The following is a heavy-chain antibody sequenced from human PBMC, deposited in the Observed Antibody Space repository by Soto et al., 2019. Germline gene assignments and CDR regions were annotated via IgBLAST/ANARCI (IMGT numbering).Heavy chain of an antibody. V-gene: IGHV6-1*01. J-gene: IGHJ6*02. Sequence: SQTLSLTCAISGDSVSTNSATWNWIRQSPSGGLEWLGRTFYRSKWYHHYAGFVKSRMTINPDTSTNQFSLQLNSVTPEDTAVYYCARDPHYDYSNVFHEYGMDVWGQGTTVTVSS. CDR1: GDSVSTNSAT. D-gene: IGHD4-4*01. CDR3: ARDPHYDYSNVFHEYGMDV. CDR2: TFYRSKWYH.